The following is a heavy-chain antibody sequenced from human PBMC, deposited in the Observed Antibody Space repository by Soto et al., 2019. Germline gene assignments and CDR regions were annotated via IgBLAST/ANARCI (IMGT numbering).Heavy chain of an antibody. D-gene: IGHD3-10*01. V-gene: IGHV1-2*02. Sequence: ASVKFSSRASGYTFTGDYMHWVRQARGQGLECMGWINPNSGGTNYAQKFQGRVTMTRDTSISTAYMELSRLRSDDTAVYYCARDLPPITMVRGVIRGYFAFWGQGTLVTVSS. CDR1: GYTFTGDY. J-gene: IGHJ4*02. CDR2: INPNSGGT. CDR3: ARDLPPITMVRGVIRGYFAF.